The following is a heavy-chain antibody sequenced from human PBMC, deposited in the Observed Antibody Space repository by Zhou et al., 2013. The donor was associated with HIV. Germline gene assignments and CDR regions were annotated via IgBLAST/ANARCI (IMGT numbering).Heavy chain of an antibody. CDR3: ARDLSSGWYGEFDY. D-gene: IGHD6-19*01. J-gene: IGHJ4*02. V-gene: IGHV1-69*13. CDR2: IIPIFGTA. Sequence: QVQLVQSGAEVKKPGSSVKVSCKVSGGTFSSYAINWVRQAPGQGLEWMGRIIPIFGTANYAQKFQGRVTITVDESTSTAYMELSSLRSEDTAVYYCARDLSSGWYGEFDYWGQGTLVTVSS. CDR1: GGTFSSYA.